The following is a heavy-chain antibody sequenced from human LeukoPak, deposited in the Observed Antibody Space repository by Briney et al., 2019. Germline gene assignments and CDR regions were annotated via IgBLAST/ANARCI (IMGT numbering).Heavy chain of an antibody. J-gene: IGHJ6*02. CDR3: ARVKLWFGELSRYYYGMDV. V-gene: IGHV3-11*01. CDR2: ISSSGSTI. CDR1: GGSISSGGYS. D-gene: IGHD3-10*01. Sequence: LSLTCAVSGGSISSGGYSWSWIRQAPGKGLEWVSYISSSGSTIYYADSVKGRFTISRDDAKNSLYLQMNSLRAEDTAVYYCARVKLWFGELSRYYYGMDVWGQGTTVTVSS.